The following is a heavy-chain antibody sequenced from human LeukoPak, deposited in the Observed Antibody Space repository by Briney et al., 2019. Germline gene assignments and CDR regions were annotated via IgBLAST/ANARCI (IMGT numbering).Heavy chain of an antibody. Sequence: GASVKVSCKASGYTFTGYYMHWVRQAPGQGLEWMGWINPNSGGTNYAQKFQGRVTMTRDTSISTAYMELSRLRSDDTAVYYCARVMDYYDSSGYWFGIWGQGTMVTVSS. CDR3: ARVMDYYDSSGYWFGI. CDR2: INPNSGGT. J-gene: IGHJ3*02. D-gene: IGHD3-22*01. V-gene: IGHV1-2*02. CDR1: GYTFTGYY.